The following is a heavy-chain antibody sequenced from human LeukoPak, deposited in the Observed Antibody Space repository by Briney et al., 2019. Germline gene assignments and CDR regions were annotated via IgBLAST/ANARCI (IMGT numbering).Heavy chain of an antibody. CDR3: ARASIDYGDYVFDY. J-gene: IGHJ4*02. CDR2: INPNSGGT. D-gene: IGHD4-17*01. V-gene: IGHV1-2*04. Sequence: ASVKVSCKASGYTFTGYYMHWVRQAPGQGLEWMGWINPNSGGTNYAQKFQGWVTMTRDTSISTAYMELGRLRSDDTAVYYCARASIDYGDYVFDYWGQGTLVTVSS. CDR1: GYTFTGYY.